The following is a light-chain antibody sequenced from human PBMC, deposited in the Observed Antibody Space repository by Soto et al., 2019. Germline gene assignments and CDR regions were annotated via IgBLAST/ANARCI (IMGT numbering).Light chain of an antibody. CDR3: AAWDDSLSGWV. CDR2: DVT. V-gene: IGLV2-8*01. J-gene: IGLJ3*02. CDR1: SSDVGAYNY. Sequence: QSALTQPPSASGSPGQSVTISCTGTSSDVGAYNYVSWYQQHPGQAPKLMIYDVTKRPSGVPDRFSGSKSGNTASLTVSGLQAEDEADYNCAAWDDSLSGWVFGGGTKVTVL.